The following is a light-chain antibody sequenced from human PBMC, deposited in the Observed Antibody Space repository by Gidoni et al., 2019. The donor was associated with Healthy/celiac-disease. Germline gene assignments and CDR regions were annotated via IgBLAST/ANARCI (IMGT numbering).Light chain of an antibody. V-gene: IGKV1-8*01. Sequence: AIRMPTSPSSFSASTGDRVTITCRASQGISIYFAWYQQKPGKAPKLLIYAASTLQSGVPSRFSGSGSGTDLTLTISCLQSEDIATYYCQQYYSYPITFGQGTRLEIK. CDR3: QQYYSYPIT. CDR1: QGISIY. CDR2: AAS. J-gene: IGKJ5*01.